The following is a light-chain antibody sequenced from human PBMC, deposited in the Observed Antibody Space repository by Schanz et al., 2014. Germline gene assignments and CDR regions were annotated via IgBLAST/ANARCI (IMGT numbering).Light chain of an antibody. CDR2: DVN. Sequence: QSALTQPPSASGSPGQSVTISCTGTSSDVGGYNYVSWYQHHPGKAPKLMIYDVNNRPSGVSNRFSGSKSGNTASLTISGLQAEDEADYYCCSYTRTTTLAVFGGGTKVTVL. J-gene: IGLJ2*01. CDR3: CSYTRTTTLAV. V-gene: IGLV2-14*03. CDR1: SSDVGGYNY.